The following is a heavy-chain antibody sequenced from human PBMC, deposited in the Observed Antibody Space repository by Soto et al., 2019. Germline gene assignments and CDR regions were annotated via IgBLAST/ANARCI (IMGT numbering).Heavy chain of an antibody. CDR1: GGTFSSYA. J-gene: IGHJ6*02. CDR3: ASAIYCSSTSCDPASLQGMDV. D-gene: IGHD2-2*01. V-gene: IGHV1-69*01. CDR2: IIPIFGTA. Sequence: QVQLVQSGAEVKKHGSSVKVSCTASGGTFSSYAISWVRQAPGQGLERMGGIIPIFGTANYAQKFQGRVTISAEESTSPAYMELSSLRSEDTAVYYCASAIYCSSTSCDPASLQGMDVWGQGTTVTVSS.